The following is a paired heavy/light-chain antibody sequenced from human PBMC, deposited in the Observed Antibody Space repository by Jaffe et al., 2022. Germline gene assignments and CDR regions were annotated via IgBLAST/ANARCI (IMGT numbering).Heavy chain of an antibody. D-gene: IGHD2-21*01. CDR1: GGTFSSYA. V-gene: IGHV1-69*01. CDR2: IIPIFGTA. J-gene: IGHJ6*03. Sequence: QVQLVQSGAEVKKPGSSVKVSCKASGGTFSSYAISWVRQAPGQGLEWMGGIIPIFGTANYAQKFQGRVTITADESTSTAYMELSSLRSEDTAVYYCARARNRLLPPRYYYYYYMDVWGKGTTVTVSS. CDR3: ARARNRLLPPRYYYYYYMDV.
Light chain of an antibody. J-gene: IGLJ2*01. CDR1: SGSIASNY. CDR2: EDN. CDR3: QSYDSSNRYVV. V-gene: IGLV6-57*02. Sequence: NFMLTQPHSVSESPGKTVTISCTGSSGSIASNYVQWYQQRPGSAPTTVIYEDNQRPSGVPDRFSGSIDSSSNSASLTISGLKTEDEADYYCQSYDSSNRYVVFGGGTKLTVL.